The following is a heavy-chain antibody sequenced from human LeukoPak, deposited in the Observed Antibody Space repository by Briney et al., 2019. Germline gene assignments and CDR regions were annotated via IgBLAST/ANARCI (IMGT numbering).Heavy chain of an antibody. J-gene: IGHJ6*03. D-gene: IGHD1-26*01. CDR2: ISYDGSNK. CDR3: AKTLRVGYYYYYMDV. Sequence: GGSLRLSCAASGFTFSSYGMHWVXQAPGKGLEWVAVISYDGSNKYYADSVKGRFTISRDNSKNTLYLQMNSLRAEDTAVYYCAKTLRVGYYYYYMDVWGKGTTVTVSS. V-gene: IGHV3-30*18. CDR1: GFTFSSYG.